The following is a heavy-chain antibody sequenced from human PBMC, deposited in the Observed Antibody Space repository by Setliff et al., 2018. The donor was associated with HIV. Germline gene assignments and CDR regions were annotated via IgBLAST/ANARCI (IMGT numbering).Heavy chain of an antibody. V-gene: IGHV4-4*07. CDR3: ARARITMIGGRLEPYAFDR. J-gene: IGHJ3*01. D-gene: IGHD3-10*01. CDR2: VHSTGTT. Sequence: PSETLSLTCTVSGGSFSTYYWSWIRQPAGEGPEYIGRVHSTGTTIYNPSLKSRVTMSVDASKNQLSLKLCSVTAADTAVYYCARARITMIGGRLEPYAFDRWGQGTKVTVSS. CDR1: GGSFSTYY.